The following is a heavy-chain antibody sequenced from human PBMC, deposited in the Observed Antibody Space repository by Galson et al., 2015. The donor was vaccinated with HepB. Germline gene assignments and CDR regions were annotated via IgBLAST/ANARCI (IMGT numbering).Heavy chain of an antibody. CDR1: GFTVSSNY. V-gene: IGHV3-53*01. CDR3: ARDLRYCSGGSCFAFDI. D-gene: IGHD2-15*01. Sequence: SLRLSCAAFGFTVSSNYMSWVRQAPGKGLEWVSVIYSGGSTYYADSVKGRFTISRDNSKNTLYLQMNSLRAEDTAVYYCARDLRYCSGGSCFAFDIWGQGTMVTVSS. CDR2: IYSGGST. J-gene: IGHJ3*02.